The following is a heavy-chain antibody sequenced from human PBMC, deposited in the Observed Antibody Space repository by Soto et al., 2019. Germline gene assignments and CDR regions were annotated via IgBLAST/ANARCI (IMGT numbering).Heavy chain of an antibody. J-gene: IGHJ4*02. CDR1: GFPFSSYG. CDR2: ISYDGSNK. V-gene: IGHV3-30*03. Sequence: QVQLVESGGGVVQPGRSLRLSCAASGFPFSSYGMHWVREAPGKGLEWVAVISYDGSNKYYAYSVKGRFTISRDKPSSTLYLQMNSLRPEDTAFYYCVGGKYYCDSRGQGTLVTVSP. CDR3: VGGKYYCDS. D-gene: IGHD3-10*01.